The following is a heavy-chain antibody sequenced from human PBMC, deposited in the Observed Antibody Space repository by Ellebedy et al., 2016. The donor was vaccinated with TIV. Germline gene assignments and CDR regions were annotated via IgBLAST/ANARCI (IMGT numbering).Heavy chain of an antibody. CDR3: ARDQRCGDCYSGPFDY. V-gene: IGHV4-4*02. D-gene: IGHD2-21*02. CDR2: SYHSGST. CDR1: GGSISSSNW. Sequence: MPSETLSLTCAVSGGSISSSNWWSWVRQPPGKGLEWIGESYHSGSTNYNPSLKSRVTISVDKSKNQFSLKLSSVTAADTAVYYCARDQRCGDCYSGPFDYWGQGTLVTVSS. J-gene: IGHJ4*02.